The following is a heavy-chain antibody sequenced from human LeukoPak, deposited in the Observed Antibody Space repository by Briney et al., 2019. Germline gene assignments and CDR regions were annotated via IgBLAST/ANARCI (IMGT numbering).Heavy chain of an antibody. V-gene: IGHV4-34*01. CDR1: GGSFSGYY. D-gene: IGHD2-15*01. CDR3: ARSAGYCSGGSCYRAGNFDY. Sequence: SETLSLTCAVYGGSFSGYYWSWIRQPPGKGLEWIGEINHSGSTNYNPSLKSRVTISVDTSKNQFSLKPSSVTAADTAVYYCARSAGYCSGGSCYRAGNFDYWGQGTLVTVSS. CDR2: INHSGST. J-gene: IGHJ4*02.